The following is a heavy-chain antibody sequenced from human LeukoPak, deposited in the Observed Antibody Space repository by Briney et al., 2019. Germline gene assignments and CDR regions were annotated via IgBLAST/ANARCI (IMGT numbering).Heavy chain of an antibody. CDR2: ISYSGIT. Sequence: SETLSLTCTASGGSINTYYWTWIRQPPGKGLEWIGYISYSGITKYNPSLMSRVTFSVDTSKNQFSLKLSSVTAADTAVYYCASGSIVGVLWGWGQGTLVTVSS. J-gene: IGHJ4*02. V-gene: IGHV4-59*01. D-gene: IGHD1-26*01. CDR3: ASGSIVGVLWG. CDR1: GGSINTYY.